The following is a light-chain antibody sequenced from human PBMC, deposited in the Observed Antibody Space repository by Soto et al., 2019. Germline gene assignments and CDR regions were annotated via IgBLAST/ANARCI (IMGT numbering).Light chain of an antibody. J-gene: IGKJ4*01. CDR1: QSVSSY. V-gene: IGKV3-11*01. CDR3: QQRSNWPALT. Sequence: EIVLTQSPATQSLSPGERATLSRRDSQSVSSYLAWYQQKPGQAPRLLIYDASNRATGIPARFSGSGSGTDFTLTISSLEPEDFAVYYCQQRSNWPALTFGGGTKVEIK. CDR2: DAS.